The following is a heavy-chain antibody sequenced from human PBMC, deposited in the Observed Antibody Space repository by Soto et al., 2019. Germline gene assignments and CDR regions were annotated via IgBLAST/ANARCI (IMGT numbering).Heavy chain of an antibody. J-gene: IGHJ4*02. V-gene: IGHV3-30-3*01. CDR2: MSYGGSHT. Sequence: GGSLRLSCAASGFTFSSYPMHWVRQAPGKGLEWVAVMSYGGSHTYYADSVKGRFTISGDNSKNTLYLQMNSLRAEDTAVYYCASLYSGSYYFDYWGQGTLVTV. CDR1: GFTFSSYP. CDR3: ASLYSGSYYFDY. D-gene: IGHD1-26*01.